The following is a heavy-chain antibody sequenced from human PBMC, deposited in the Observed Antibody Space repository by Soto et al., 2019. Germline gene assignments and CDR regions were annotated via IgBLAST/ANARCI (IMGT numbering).Heavy chain of an antibody. CDR3: ARSYGSGTYGSLDP. J-gene: IGHJ5*02. CDR2: IVAIFGTR. V-gene: IGHV1-69*13. D-gene: IGHD3-10*01. CDR1: GRTFSSYA. Sequence: SVKVSCKASGRTFSSYAINWVRQAPGQGLEWVGGIVAIFGTRNYAQQFQDRVTFTADESTTTAYMELNSLRSEDTAVYYCARSYGSGTYGSLDPWGQGTLVTVSS.